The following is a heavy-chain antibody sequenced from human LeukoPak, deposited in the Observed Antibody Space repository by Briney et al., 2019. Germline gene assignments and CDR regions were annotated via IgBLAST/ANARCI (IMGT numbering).Heavy chain of an antibody. CDR3: AIPGIAAAGETYHDY. V-gene: IGHV3-74*01. CDR2: INSDGSST. CDR1: GFTFSSYW. Sequence: GGSLRLSCAASGFTFSSYWMHWVRQAPGKGLVWVSRINSDGSSTSYADSVKGRLTISRDNAKNTLYLQMNSLRAEDTAVYYCAIPGIAAAGETYHDYWGQGTLVTVSS. J-gene: IGHJ4*02. D-gene: IGHD6-13*01.